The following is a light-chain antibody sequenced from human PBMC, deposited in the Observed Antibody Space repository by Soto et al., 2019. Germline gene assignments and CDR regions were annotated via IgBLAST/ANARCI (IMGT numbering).Light chain of an antibody. CDR2: DVS. CDR3: SSYTRSNTVL. J-gene: IGLJ3*02. V-gene: IGLV2-14*03. Sequence: LNQPASVSGSPGRSITISCTGTNNDVGAYNYVSWYQQHPGKAPKTMIYDVSNRPSGVSNRFSGSKSGDTASLTISGLQAEDEADYYCSSYTRSNTVLFGGGTKVTVL. CDR1: NNDVGAYNY.